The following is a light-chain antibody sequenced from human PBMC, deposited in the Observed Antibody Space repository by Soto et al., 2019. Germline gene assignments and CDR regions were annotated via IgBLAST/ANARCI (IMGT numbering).Light chain of an antibody. Sequence: QSVLTQPPSASGTPGQRVSISCSGSSTNIGRNSISWYQNLPGTAPKLLIYTNNQRPSGVPARFSGSKSGTSASLAISGLQSEDEADYYCAAWDDSLSANYVFGTGTKLTVL. CDR3: AAWDDSLSANYV. J-gene: IGLJ1*01. CDR2: TNN. CDR1: STNIGRNS. V-gene: IGLV1-44*01.